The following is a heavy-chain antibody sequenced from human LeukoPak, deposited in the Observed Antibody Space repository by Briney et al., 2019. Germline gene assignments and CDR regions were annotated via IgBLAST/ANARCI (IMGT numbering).Heavy chain of an antibody. CDR2: ISTYNGNT. CDR3: ATDLLNYYDSSGYFREY. J-gene: IGHJ4*02. Sequence: ASVKVSCKASGYTFTSYGISWVRQAPGQGLEWLGWISTYNGNTHYAQKLQGRVTMTTDTSTTTAYMELRSLRSDDTAVYYCATDLLNYYDSSGYFREYWGQGTLVTVSS. V-gene: IGHV1-18*01. CDR1: GYTFTSYG. D-gene: IGHD3-22*01.